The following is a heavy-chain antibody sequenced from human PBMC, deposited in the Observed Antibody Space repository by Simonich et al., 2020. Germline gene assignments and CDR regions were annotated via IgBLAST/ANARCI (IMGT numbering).Heavy chain of an antibody. D-gene: IGHD3-3*01. CDR3: ASRGWSGYYDY. CDR2: IYYSGST. CDR1: GGSISSYY. Sequence: QVQLQESGPGLVKPSETLSLPCTVSGGSISSYYWSWIRQPPGKGLEWIGYIYYSGSTNYNPALKGRVTISVDTSKNQFSLKLSSVTAADTAVYYCASRGWSGYYDYWGQGTLVTVSS. J-gene: IGHJ4*02. V-gene: IGHV4-59*08.